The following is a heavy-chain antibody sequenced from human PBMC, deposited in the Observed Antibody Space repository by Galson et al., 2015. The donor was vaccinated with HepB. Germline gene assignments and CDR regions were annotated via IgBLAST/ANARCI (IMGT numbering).Heavy chain of an antibody. J-gene: IGHJ6*02. CDR3: ARVSVDEEWSGYYTRGYYYYYYXXDV. Sequence: SLRLSCAASGFTFSSYSMNWVRQAPGKGLEWVSSISSSSSYIYYADSVKGRFTISRDNAKNSLYLQXNSLRAEDTAVYYCARVSVDEEWSGYYTRGYYYYYYXXDVWGQGTTVTVSS. CDR2: ISSSSSYI. D-gene: IGHD3-3*01. CDR1: GFTFSSYS. V-gene: IGHV3-21*01.